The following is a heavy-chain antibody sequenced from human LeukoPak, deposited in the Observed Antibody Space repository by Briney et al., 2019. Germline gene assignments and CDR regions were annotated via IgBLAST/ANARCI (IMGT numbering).Heavy chain of an antibody. Sequence: ASVKVSCKASGYTFTAYYMHWVRQAPGQGLEWMGWINPNSGGTNYAQKFQGRVTMTRDTSIRTAYMELSRLRSDDTAVYYCARDAYGDYNWFDPWGQGTLVTVSS. V-gene: IGHV1-2*02. J-gene: IGHJ5*02. CDR3: ARDAYGDYNWFDP. D-gene: IGHD4-17*01. CDR2: INPNSGGT. CDR1: GYTFTAYY.